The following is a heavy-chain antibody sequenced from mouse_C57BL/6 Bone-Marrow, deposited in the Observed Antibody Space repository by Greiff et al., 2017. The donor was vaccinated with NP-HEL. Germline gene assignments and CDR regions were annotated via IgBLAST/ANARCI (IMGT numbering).Heavy chain of an antibody. CDR1: GYTFTSYG. CDR2: IYPRSGNT. V-gene: IGHV1-81*01. Sequence: VKLMESGAELARPGASVKLSCKASGYTFTSYGISWVKQRTGQGLEWIGEIYPRSGNTYYNEKFKGKATLTADKSSSTAYMELRSLTSEDSAVYFCARRAYDGYYNFDYWGQGTTLTVSS. D-gene: IGHD2-3*01. J-gene: IGHJ2*01. CDR3: ARRAYDGYYNFDY.